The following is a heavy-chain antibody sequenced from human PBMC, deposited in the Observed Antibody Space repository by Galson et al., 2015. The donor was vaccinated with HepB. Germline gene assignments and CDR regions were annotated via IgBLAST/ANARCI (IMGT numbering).Heavy chain of an antibody. CDR3: ASRHSYFRSGTWYNVSDY. CDR1: GYSFPNYW. J-gene: IGHJ4*02. CDR2: IDPSDSYR. Sequence: QSGAEVKKPGESLRISCKASGYSFPNYWINWVRQMPGKGLEGMGRIDPSDSYRNYSPSFEGHVTISVDKSISTAYLQWSSLKASDTAIYYCASRHSYFRSGTWYNVSDYWGQGTLVTVSS. D-gene: IGHD3-10*01. V-gene: IGHV5-10-1*01.